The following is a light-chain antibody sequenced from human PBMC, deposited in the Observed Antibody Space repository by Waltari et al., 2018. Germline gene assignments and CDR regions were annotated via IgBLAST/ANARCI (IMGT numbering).Light chain of an antibody. Sequence: QSVLTQPPSASGTPGQRVTIYCSGSSSNIGEDGVNWYQQHHVKSPPLLIYRGDQRHSGVPNRFSGSKSGTIASLAISGLQAADEGDYYCAAWDDSLHGHWVFGGGTKVTVL. V-gene: IGLV1-44*01. CDR3: AAWDDSLHGHWV. J-gene: IGLJ3*02. CDR1: SSNIGEDG. CDR2: RGD.